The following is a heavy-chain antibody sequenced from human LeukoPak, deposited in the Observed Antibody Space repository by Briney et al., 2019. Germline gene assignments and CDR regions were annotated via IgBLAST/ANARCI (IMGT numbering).Heavy chain of an antibody. V-gene: IGHV4-59*01. D-gene: IGHD3-16*01. J-gene: IGHJ6*03. Sequence: SETLSLTCTVSGGSISSYYWSWIRQPPGKGLEWIGYIDYSGSTNYNPSLKSRVTISVDTSKKQFSLKLSSVTAADTAVYYCARVRNFIWGIRAGYYYMDVWGKGTTVTVSS. CDR2: IDYSGST. CDR3: ARVRNFIWGIRAGYYYMDV. CDR1: GGSISSYY.